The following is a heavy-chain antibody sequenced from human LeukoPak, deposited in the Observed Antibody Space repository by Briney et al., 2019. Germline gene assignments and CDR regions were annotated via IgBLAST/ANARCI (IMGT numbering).Heavy chain of an antibody. J-gene: IGHJ6*02. Sequence: SETLSLTCSVSGDSIRSGDSYWGWIRQSPWTGLEWIGSIYYTGSPYYSPSLNSRRVTISVDTSKNQFSLKLISVTAADTAVYYCARDHRITIFGVVISYYYGMDVWGQGTTVTVSS. V-gene: IGHV4-39*02. CDR1: GDSIRSGDSY. CDR3: ARDHRITIFGVVISYYYGMDV. CDR2: IYYTGSP. D-gene: IGHD3-3*01.